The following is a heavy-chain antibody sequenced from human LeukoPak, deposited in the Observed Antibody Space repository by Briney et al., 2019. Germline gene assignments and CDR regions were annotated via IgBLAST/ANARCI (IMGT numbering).Heavy chain of an antibody. Sequence: SQTLSITCAVSGGSISSGGYSWSWIRQPPGKGLEWIGYIYHSGSTYYNPSLKSRVTISVDRSKNQFSLKLSSVTAADTAVYYCARHYYDSRWFDPWGQGTLVTVSS. CDR2: IYHSGST. CDR1: GGSISSGGYS. V-gene: IGHV4-30-2*01. CDR3: ARHYYDSRWFDP. J-gene: IGHJ5*02. D-gene: IGHD3-22*01.